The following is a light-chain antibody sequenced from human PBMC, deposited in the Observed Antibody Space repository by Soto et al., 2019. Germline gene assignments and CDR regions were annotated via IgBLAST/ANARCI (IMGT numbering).Light chain of an antibody. Sequence: QSVLTQPAPVSGSSTQSIAISRTGTSSDVGGYDHVSWYQQHPGKAPKLMIYDVSTRPSGVSDRFSGSKSGNTASLTISGLQAEDEADYYCNSYTSSSTYVFGTGTKVTVL. CDR2: DVS. J-gene: IGLJ1*01. V-gene: IGLV2-14*03. CDR3: NSYTSSSTYV. CDR1: SSDVGGYDH.